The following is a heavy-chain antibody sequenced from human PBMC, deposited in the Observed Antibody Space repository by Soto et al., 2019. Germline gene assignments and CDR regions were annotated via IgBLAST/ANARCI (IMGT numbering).Heavy chain of an antibody. CDR1: GDTFSFYT. V-gene: IGHV1-69*02. J-gene: IGHJ4*02. Sequence: QVQLVQSGTEVKKPGSSVKVSCKASGDTFSFYTINWVRQAPGLGLEWVGRINPIVSMSNYAQKFQGRVSMTADKSTSTDYVELRSLRSDDTAMYFCAASYGSGYRAFDYWGQGALVTVSS. CDR2: INPIVSMS. CDR3: AASYGSGYRAFDY. D-gene: IGHD3-10*01.